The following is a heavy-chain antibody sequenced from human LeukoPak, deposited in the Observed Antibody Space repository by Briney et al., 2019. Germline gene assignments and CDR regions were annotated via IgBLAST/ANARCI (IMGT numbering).Heavy chain of an antibody. V-gene: IGHV1-69*05. D-gene: IGHD6-13*01. Sequence: GASVNVSCKASGYTFTSYGISWVRQAPGQGLEWMGGIIPIFGTANYAQKFQGRVTITTDESTSTAYMELSSLRSEDTAVYYCARDARSGQQLGPRDAFDIWGQGTMVTVSS. J-gene: IGHJ3*02. CDR2: IIPIFGTA. CDR3: ARDARSGQQLGPRDAFDI. CDR1: GYTFTSYG.